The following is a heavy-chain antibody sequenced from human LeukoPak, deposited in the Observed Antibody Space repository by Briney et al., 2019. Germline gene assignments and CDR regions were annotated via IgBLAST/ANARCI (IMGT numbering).Heavy chain of an antibody. Sequence: GGSLRLSCAASGFTFNSYWMHWLRQTPGKGLVWVSHIKTDGSTTNYADSVRGRFTISRDNAKSTLYLQMNSLRAEDTAVYYCARDGVSGAPDYWGQGTLVTVSS. CDR2: IKTDGSTT. J-gene: IGHJ4*02. CDR3: ARDGVSGAPDY. D-gene: IGHD2-8*02. V-gene: IGHV3-74*01. CDR1: GFTFNSYW.